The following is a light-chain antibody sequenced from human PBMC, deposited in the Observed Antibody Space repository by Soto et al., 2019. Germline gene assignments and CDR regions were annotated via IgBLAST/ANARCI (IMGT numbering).Light chain of an antibody. CDR1: QSLLHSHGYHY. Sequence: LWIPVAPGQPASISCKSSQSLLHSHGYHYLDWYLQKPGQSPQLLIYLASNRASGVPDRFSGSGSGTDFTLKISRVEADDVGVYYCMQVLQSPITFGQGTRLEI. J-gene: IGKJ5*01. CDR2: LAS. V-gene: IGKV2-28*01. CDR3: MQVLQSPIT.